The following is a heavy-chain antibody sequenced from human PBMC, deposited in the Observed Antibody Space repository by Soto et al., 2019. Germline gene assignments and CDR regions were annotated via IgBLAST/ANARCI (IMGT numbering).Heavy chain of an antibody. CDR1: GASIDSDAYS. Sequence: KASETLSLTCTVSGASIDSDAYSWSWIRQPPGKGLEWIGYIYHSGRTYYNPSLKSRVTISVDRSENQFSLKLNSVTAADTAVYYCARSEGLGVTTFDYWGQGTLVTVSS. CDR3: ARSEGLGVTTFDY. CDR2: IYHSGRT. D-gene: IGHD3-3*01. J-gene: IGHJ4*02. V-gene: IGHV4-30-2*01.